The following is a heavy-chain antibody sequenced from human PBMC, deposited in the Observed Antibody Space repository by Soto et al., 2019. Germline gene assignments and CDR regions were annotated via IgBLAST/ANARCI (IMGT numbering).Heavy chain of an antibody. D-gene: IGHD6-19*01. J-gene: IGHJ3*02. CDR1: GFTVSTKY. V-gene: IGHV3-66*01. CDR3: ARAMGTDGWSNHPFDI. CDR2: IYSGGST. Sequence: GGSLRLSCAASGFTVSTKYMSWVRQAPGKGLEWVSVIYSGGSTFYADSVRGRFTISRDNSKNTVNLQMNSLRAEDTAVYYCARAMGTDGWSNHPFDIWGQGTMVTVSS.